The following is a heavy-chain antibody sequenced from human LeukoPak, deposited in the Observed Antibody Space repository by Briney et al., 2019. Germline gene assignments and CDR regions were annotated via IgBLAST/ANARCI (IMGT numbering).Heavy chain of an antibody. D-gene: IGHD6-6*01. V-gene: IGHV3-23*01. CDR1: GFTFSSYA. Sequence: PGGSLRLSCATSGFTFSSYAMSWVRQAPGKGLKWVSAISGSGGSTYYADSVKGRFTISRDNSKNTLYLQMNSLRAEDTAVYYCAKVPPREYSSSGDYWGQGTLVTVSS. CDR3: AKVPPREYSSSGDY. J-gene: IGHJ4*02. CDR2: ISGSGGST.